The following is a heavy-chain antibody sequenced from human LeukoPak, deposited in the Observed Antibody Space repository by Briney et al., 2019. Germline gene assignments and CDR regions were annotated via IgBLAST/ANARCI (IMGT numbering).Heavy chain of an antibody. CDR2: LSGSGTST. CDR1: GFPFSSYA. CDR3: AKVASPPAMDYFDY. Sequence: GGSLRLSCAASGFPFSSYAMSWVRQAAGKGLEWVSGLSGSGTSTYYADSVKGRFTISRDNSKNTLYLQLNSLRAEDTAVYYCAKVASPPAMDYFDYWGQGTLVTVSS. J-gene: IGHJ4*02. D-gene: IGHD5-24*01. V-gene: IGHV3-23*01.